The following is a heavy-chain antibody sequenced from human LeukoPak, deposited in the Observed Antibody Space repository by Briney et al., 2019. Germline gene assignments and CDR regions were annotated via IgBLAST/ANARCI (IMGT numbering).Heavy chain of an antibody. CDR1: GGSFSGYY. CDR2: INHSGST. V-gene: IGHV4-34*01. D-gene: IGHD6-19*01. CDR3: RSSSGRHYYYYMDV. J-gene: IGHJ6*03. Sequence: SETLSLTCAVYGGSFSGYYWSWIRQPPGKGLERIGEINHSGSTNYNPSLKSRVIISVDTSKNHFSLKLSSVTAADTAVYYCRSSSGRHYYYYMDVWGKGTTVTVSS.